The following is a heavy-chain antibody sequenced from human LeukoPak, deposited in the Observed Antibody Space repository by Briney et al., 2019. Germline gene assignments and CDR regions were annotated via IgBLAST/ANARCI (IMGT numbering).Heavy chain of an antibody. CDR3: ARVATRGHCSSTSCYGNYGMDV. CDR2: IYHSGST. Sequence: SETLSFTCAVSGCSISSGYYWGWIRQPPGKGLEWIGSIYHSGSTYYNPSLKSRVTMSVDTSKNQLSLKLSSVTAADTAVYYCARVATRGHCSSTSCYGNYGMDVWGKGTTVTVSS. J-gene: IGHJ6*04. D-gene: IGHD2-2*01. V-gene: IGHV4-38-2*01. CDR1: GCSISSGYY.